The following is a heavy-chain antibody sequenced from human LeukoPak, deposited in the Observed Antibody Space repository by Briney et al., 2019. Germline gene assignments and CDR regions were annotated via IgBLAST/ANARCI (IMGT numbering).Heavy chain of an antibody. CDR2: IYYSGST. CDR1: GGSISSGSYY. J-gene: IGHJ4*02. V-gene: IGHV4-61*01. Sequence: SQTLSLTCTVSGGSISSGSYYWSWIRQPPGKGLEWIGYIYYSGSTNYNPSLKSRVTISVDTSKNQFSLKLSSVTAADTAVYYCARTAPYYYDSSGYYDYWGQGTLVTVSS. CDR3: ARTAPYYYDSSGYYDY. D-gene: IGHD3-22*01.